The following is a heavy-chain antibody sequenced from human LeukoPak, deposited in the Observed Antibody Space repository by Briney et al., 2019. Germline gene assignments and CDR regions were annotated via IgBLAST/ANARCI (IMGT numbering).Heavy chain of an antibody. V-gene: IGHV4-39*01. CDR1: DASINSGSYY. J-gene: IGHJ4*02. D-gene: IGHD6-19*01. Sequence: SETLSLTCTVSDASINSGSYYWTWIRQPPGKGLEWIGSIYYSGSTYYNPSLKSRVTISVDTSNNQFSLKLSSVTAADTAVYYCARVSSGWYGFSYWGQGTLVTVSS. CDR2: IYYSGST. CDR3: ARVSSGWYGFSY.